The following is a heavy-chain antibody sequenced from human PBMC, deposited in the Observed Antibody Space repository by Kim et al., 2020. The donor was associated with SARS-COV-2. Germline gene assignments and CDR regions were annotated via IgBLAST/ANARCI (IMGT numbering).Heavy chain of an antibody. CDR3: AKDHRPAMVRGVNLFDI. J-gene: IGHJ3*02. Sequence: VKGRFTIPRDNSKNTLYLQMNSLRAEDTAVYYCAKDHRPAMVRGVNLFDIWGQGTMVTVSS. V-gene: IGHV3-23*01. D-gene: IGHD3-10*01.